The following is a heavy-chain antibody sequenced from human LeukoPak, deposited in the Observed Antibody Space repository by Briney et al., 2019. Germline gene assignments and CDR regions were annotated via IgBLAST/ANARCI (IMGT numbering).Heavy chain of an antibody. J-gene: IGHJ4*01. CDR3: ATHYDTSGYLYLDY. CDR2: ISGTGAGT. V-gene: IGHV3-23*01. D-gene: IGHD3-22*01. Sequence: GGSLRLSCAASGFSFSNSAMAWVRQAPGKGLQWVASISGTGAGTFYAESVKGRCTISRDNLKNTMCLQMSSLRVEDTATYYCATHYDTSGYLYLDYWGHGTLVIVSS. CDR1: GFSFSNSA.